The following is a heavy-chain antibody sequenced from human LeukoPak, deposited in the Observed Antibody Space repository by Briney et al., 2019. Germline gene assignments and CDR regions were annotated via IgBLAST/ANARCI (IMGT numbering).Heavy chain of an antibody. V-gene: IGHV3-66*01. D-gene: IGHD3-10*01. J-gene: IGHJ6*02. Sequence: GGSLRLSCAASGFTVTNNYMSWVRQAPGRGLEWVSVIYAGGTTSYADSVKGRFTISRDSSKNTLYLQMNSLRAEDTAVYYCAREGYASGTRYGMDVWGQGTTVTVSS. CDR1: GFTVTNNY. CDR3: AREGYASGTRYGMDV. CDR2: IYAGGTT.